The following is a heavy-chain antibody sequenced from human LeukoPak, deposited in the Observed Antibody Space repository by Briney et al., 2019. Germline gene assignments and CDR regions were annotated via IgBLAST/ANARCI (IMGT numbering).Heavy chain of an antibody. CDR1: GYTFTTYY. V-gene: IGHV1-2*02. J-gene: IGHJ3*02. D-gene: IGHD6-13*01. Sequence: ASVKVSCKPSGYTFTTYYLHWVRRAPGQGAEWMGWISPNRGGASFAQKFQGGVTMTRDPSITRAYKELIRLRAADPAMYYCASGGMYSATFEAFDIWGQGTMLTVP. CDR2: ISPNRGGA. CDR3: ASGGMYSATFEAFDI.